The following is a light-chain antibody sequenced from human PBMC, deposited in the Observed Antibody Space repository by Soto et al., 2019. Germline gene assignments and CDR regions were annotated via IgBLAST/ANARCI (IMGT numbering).Light chain of an antibody. CDR3: QHFGVTTFT. V-gene: IGKV3-20*01. CDR2: GAS. CDR1: QSVSSSY. Sequence: EIVLNQSPGTLSLSPGEGATLSCRASQSVSSSYIACYQQRPGQTPSLLIYGASTRATGIPDRFSGSGSGTHFTLTISRLEPGDFAVYYCQHFGVTTFTFGQGGRLEIK. J-gene: IGKJ5*01.